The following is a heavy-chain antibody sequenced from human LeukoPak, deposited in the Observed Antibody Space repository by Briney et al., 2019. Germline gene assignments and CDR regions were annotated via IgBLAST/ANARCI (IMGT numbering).Heavy chain of an antibody. V-gene: IGHV3-21*01. CDR1: GYTFSSYS. CDR2: ISDRSNYI. CDR3: VRLRRNSDTSGYYYYYDY. D-gene: IGHD3-22*01. Sequence: GGSLRLSCAPSGYTFSSYSINWVRQAPGKGLEWVSSISDRSNYIYYADSVRGRFSISRDDARDSLYLQMNSLRAEDTAVYYCVRLRRNSDTSGYYYYYDYWGQGTLVTVSS. J-gene: IGHJ4*02.